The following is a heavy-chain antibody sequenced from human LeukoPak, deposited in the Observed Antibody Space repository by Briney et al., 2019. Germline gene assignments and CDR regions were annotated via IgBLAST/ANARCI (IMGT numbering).Heavy chain of an antibody. CDR3: ARDPERWLQLFAFDY. J-gene: IGHJ4*02. D-gene: IGHD5-24*01. Sequence: GGSLRLSCAASGFAFSDYYMSWIRQAPGKGLEWVSYISSSGSTIYYADSVKGRFTISRDNAKNSLYLQMNSLRAEDTAVYYCARDPERWLQLFAFDYWGQGTLVTVSS. CDR2: ISSSGSTI. CDR1: GFAFSDYY. V-gene: IGHV3-11*01.